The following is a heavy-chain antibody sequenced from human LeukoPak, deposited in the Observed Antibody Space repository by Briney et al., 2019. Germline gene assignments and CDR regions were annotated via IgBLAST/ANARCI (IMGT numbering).Heavy chain of an antibody. D-gene: IGHD2-15*01. J-gene: IGHJ6*03. CDR3: ARYSHYYYMDV. CDR2: FDPEDGET. V-gene: IGHV1-24*01. CDR1: GYTLTELS. Sequence: GASVKVSCKVSGYTLTELSMHWVRQAPGKGLEWMGGFDPEDGETIYAQKFQGRVTITADESTSTAYMELSSLRSEDTAVYYCARYSHYYYMDVWGKGTTVTVSS.